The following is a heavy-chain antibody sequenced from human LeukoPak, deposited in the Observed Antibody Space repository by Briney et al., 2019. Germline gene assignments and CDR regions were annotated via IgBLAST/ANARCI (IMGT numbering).Heavy chain of an antibody. V-gene: IGHV1-2*02. CDR1: GYTFTGYY. D-gene: IGHD1-26*01. J-gene: IGHJ5*02. Sequence: ASVKVSCKASGYTFTGYYMHWVRQAPGQGLEWMGWINPNSGGTNYAQKFQGRVTITRDTSASTAYMELSSLRSEDTAVYYCAREVGGSSNWFDPWGQGTLVTVSS. CDR2: INPNSGGT. CDR3: AREVGGSSNWFDP.